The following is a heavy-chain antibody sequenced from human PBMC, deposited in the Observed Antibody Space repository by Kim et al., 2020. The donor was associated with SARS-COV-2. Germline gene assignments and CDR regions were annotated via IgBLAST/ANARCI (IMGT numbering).Heavy chain of an antibody. CDR3: ARLRNSMVRGVYYYYGMDV. CDR2: INSDGSST. Sequence: GGSLRLSCAASGFTFSSYWMHWVRQAPGKGLVWVSRINSDGSSTSYADSVKGRFTISRDNAKNTLYLQMNSLRAEDTAVYYCARLRNSMVRGVYYYYGMDVWGQGTTVTVSS. V-gene: IGHV3-74*01. J-gene: IGHJ6*02. D-gene: IGHD3-10*01. CDR1: GFTFSSYW.